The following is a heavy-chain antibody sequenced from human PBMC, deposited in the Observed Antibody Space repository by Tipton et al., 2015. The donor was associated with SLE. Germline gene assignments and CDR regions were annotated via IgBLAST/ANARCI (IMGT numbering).Heavy chain of an antibody. D-gene: IGHD3-22*01. CDR2: IYYSGST. CDR1: GGSISSGGYY. CDR3: ARGAGVIKGYFDY. Sequence: TLSLTCTVSGGSISSGGYYWSCIRQHPGKGLEWIGYIYYSGSTYYNPSLKSRVTISVDTSKNQFSLKLSSVTAADTAVYYCARGAGVIKGYFDYWGQGTLVTVSS. J-gene: IGHJ4*02. V-gene: IGHV4-31*03.